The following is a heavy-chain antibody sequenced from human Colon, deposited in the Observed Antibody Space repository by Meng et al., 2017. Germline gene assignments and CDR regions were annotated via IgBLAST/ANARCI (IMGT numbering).Heavy chain of an antibody. J-gene: IGHJ5*02. CDR2: IGHSGFT. D-gene: IGHD6-19*01. Sequence: QPQLQESGPGLVKPSEALALTGSVSGGSISTSGYYWGWIRQPPGKGLEWIGSIGHSGFTYYTPSLKSRVTVSIVTSRNQFSLWLTSVTAADTAVYYCVRSSGWVRTGFDPWGQGTLVTVSS. V-gene: IGHV4-39*01. CDR1: GGSISTSGYY. CDR3: VRSSGWVRTGFDP.